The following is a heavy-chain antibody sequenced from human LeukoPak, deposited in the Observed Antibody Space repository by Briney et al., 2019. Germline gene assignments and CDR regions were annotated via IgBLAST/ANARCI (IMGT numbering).Heavy chain of an antibody. V-gene: IGHV3-21*06. CDR3: AREAWFDP. CDR2: ISSTSSYI. CDR1: GFTLSSYS. Sequence: PGGSLRLSCVASGFTLSSYSMNGVRQAPGKGLEWVSVISSTSSYIRYAESVEGRFTISRDNAKNSLFLEMKSLRAEDTAVYYCAREAWFDPWGQGTLVTVSS. J-gene: IGHJ5*02.